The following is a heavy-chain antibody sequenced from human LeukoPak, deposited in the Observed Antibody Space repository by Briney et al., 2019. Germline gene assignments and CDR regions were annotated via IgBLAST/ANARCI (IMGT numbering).Heavy chain of an antibody. J-gene: IGHJ4*02. V-gene: IGHV3-74*01. D-gene: IGHD3-22*01. Sequence: GGSLRLSCAASGFTFSSYWMHWVRKAQGKGLVWVSRISSDGSSTSYADSVKGRFTISRDNAKNRLYLQMNSLRAEDTAVYFCASGYYYNSLGDYWGQGTLVTVSS. CDR1: GFTFSSYW. CDR3: ASGYYYNSLGDY. CDR2: ISSDGSST.